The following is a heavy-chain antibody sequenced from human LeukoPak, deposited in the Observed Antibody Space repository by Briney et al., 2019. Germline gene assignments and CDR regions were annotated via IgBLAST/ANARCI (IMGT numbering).Heavy chain of an antibody. CDR2: ISSSSYI. CDR1: GFTFSSYS. CDR3: ARDLEGSSWYYGY. Sequence: GGSLRLSCAASGFTFSSYSMNWVRQAPGKGLEWVSSISSSSYIYYADSVKGRFTISRDNAKNSLYLQMNSLRAEDTAVYYCARDLEGSSWYYGYWGQGTLVTVSS. J-gene: IGHJ4*02. D-gene: IGHD6-13*01. V-gene: IGHV3-21*01.